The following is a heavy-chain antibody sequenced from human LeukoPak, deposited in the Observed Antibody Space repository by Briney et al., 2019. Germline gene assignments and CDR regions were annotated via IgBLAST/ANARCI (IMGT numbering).Heavy chain of an antibody. V-gene: IGHV1-2*02. CDR3: ARRGDDFWSGYYTGLAFDI. CDR1: GYTFTGYY. J-gene: IGHJ3*02. D-gene: IGHD3-3*01. CDR2: INPNSGGT. Sequence: ASVKVSCKASGYTFTGYYMHWVRQAPGQGLEWMGWINPNSGGTNYAQKFQGRVTMTRDTFISTAYMELSRLRSDDTAVYYCARRGDDFWSGYYTGLAFDIWGQGTMVTVSS.